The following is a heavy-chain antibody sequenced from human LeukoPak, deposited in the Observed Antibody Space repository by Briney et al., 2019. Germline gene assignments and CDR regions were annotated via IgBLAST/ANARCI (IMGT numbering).Heavy chain of an antibody. J-gene: IGHJ4*02. CDR3: ARIDFSDYGVRFDY. Sequence: SETLSVTCTVSGYPTSLGYYWGWVRQPPGKGLEWLATIYYSGSKYFNSSLKSGITISQDTSTNQFSLSLSSVTAADTGVYYCARIDFSDYGVRFDYWGQGSLVVVSS. CDR1: GYPTSLGYY. D-gene: IGHD4/OR15-4a*01. V-gene: IGHV4-38-2*02. CDR2: IYYSGSK.